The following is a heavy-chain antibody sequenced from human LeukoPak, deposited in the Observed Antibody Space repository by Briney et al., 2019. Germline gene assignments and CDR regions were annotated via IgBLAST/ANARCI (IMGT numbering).Heavy chain of an antibody. J-gene: IGHJ4*02. D-gene: IGHD6-6*01. CDR3: ARVGVPRAYYFDY. Sequence: SKTLSLTCAVYGGSFSGYYWSWIRQPPGKGLEWIGEINHSGSTNYNPSLKSRVIISVDTSKNQFSLKLSSVTAADTAVYYCARVGVPRAYYFDYWGQGALVTVSS. CDR2: INHSGST. V-gene: IGHV4-34*01. CDR1: GGSFSGYY.